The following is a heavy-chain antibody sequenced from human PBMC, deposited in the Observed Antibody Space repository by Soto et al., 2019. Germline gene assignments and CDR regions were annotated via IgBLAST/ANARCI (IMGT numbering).Heavy chain of an antibody. CDR2: IGGSGSHI. CDR3: GRGGSNWSSRRDDY. Sequence: QVKLVESGGGLVKPGGSLRLSCAASGFTFSDYYMSWIRQAPGKGLEWVSYIGGSGSHIYYADSMKGRFTISRDNAKNALYLQVNSLRTDDTAVYYCGRGGSNWSSRRDDYWGQGTLVSVSS. J-gene: IGHJ4*02. CDR1: GFTFSDYY. V-gene: IGHV3-11*01. D-gene: IGHD1-20*01.